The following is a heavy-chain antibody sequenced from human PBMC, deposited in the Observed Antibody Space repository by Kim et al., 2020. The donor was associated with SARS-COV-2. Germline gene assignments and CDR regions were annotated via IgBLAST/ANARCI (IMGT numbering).Heavy chain of an antibody. Sequence: GGSLRLSCVVSGVTVSGDYMSWVRQAPGQGLEWVSVIYTGGITFYADSVKGRFIISRDNSKNTLYLQMNTLRVDDTAVYYCARAGDGYNVGEQFWGRGTLVSVSS. CDR3: ARAGDGYNVGEQF. V-gene: IGHV3-53*01. D-gene: IGHD5-12*01. J-gene: IGHJ4*02. CDR1: GVTVSGDY. CDR2: IYTGGIT.